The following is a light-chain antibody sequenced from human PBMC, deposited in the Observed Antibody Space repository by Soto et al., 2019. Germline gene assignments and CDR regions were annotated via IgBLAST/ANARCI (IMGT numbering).Light chain of an antibody. CDR3: QSYDSSLSSWV. CDR1: SSNIGAGYD. V-gene: IGLV1-40*01. J-gene: IGLJ3*02. Sequence: QPVLTQPPSVSGAPGQRVTISCTGSSSNIGAGYDVHWYQQLPGTAPKLLIYDNNNRPSGVPDRFSGSKSGTSASLAITGLQAEDEADYYCQSYDSSLSSWVFGGGT. CDR2: DNN.